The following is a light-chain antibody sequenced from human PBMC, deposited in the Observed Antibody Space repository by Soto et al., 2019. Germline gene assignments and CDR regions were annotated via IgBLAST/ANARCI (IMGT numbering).Light chain of an antibody. CDR1: SSDVGNYNL. J-gene: IGLJ2*01. CDR2: ATR. V-gene: IGLV2-23*02. CDR3: CSYAGSITFT. Sequence: QSALTQPASMSGSPGQSITISCTGTSSDVGNYNLVSWYQQHPGKAPKLIIYATRKRPSGVSNRYSGSKSGNTASLTISGLQAEDEATYHCCSYAGSITFTFGGGTKVTVL.